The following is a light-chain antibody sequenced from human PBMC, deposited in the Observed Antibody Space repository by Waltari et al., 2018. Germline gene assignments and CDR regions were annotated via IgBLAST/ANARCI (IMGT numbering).Light chain of an antibody. V-gene: IGKV1-6*01. CDR2: ASS. Sequence: IQMTQSPSALSASVGDRLTISCRASQNIYSNLAWYQQKTGKDPKLLIYASSSLQSGIPSRFSGSGSGTDFTLTISSLQPEDSAAYYCQHYYDNPLTFGGGTKVEIK. CDR3: QHYYDNPLT. CDR1: QNIYSN. J-gene: IGKJ4*01.